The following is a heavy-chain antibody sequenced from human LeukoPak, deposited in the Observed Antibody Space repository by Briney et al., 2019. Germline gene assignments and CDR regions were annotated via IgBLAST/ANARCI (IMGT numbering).Heavy chain of an antibody. D-gene: IGHD3-16*01. Sequence: AAGSLRLAWAVAGLTLGSYSMSWVRQAPGKGLEWVSSISRIGESTLYADSVRGRFTIYTHTPKHTISLQMESLRDEDTALYYCAKDYAVGSIDYWGQGSLVTVAS. CDR2: ISRIGEST. V-gene: IGHV3-23*01. J-gene: IGHJ4*02. CDR3: AKDYAVGSIDY. CDR1: GLTLGSYS.